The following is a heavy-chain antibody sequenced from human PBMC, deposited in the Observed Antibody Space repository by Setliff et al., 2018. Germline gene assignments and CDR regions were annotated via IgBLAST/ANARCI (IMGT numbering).Heavy chain of an antibody. CDR1: GGSINNYY. J-gene: IGHJ4*02. CDR3: ARDRVVVLAGRRGFYFDY. Sequence: LSLTCTVSGGSINNYYWSWIRQPAGKGLEWIGRLYTSGDTNYNPSLKSRVSMSLDTSKNQFSLKLSSVTAADTAVYYCARDRVVVLAGRRGFYFDYWGQGTLVTVSS. D-gene: IGHD2-15*01. V-gene: IGHV4-4*07. CDR2: LYTSGDT.